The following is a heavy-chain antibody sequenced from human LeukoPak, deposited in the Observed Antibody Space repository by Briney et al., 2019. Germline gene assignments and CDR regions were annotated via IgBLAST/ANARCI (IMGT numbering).Heavy chain of an antibody. J-gene: IGHJ4*02. D-gene: IGHD5-12*01. CDR1: GFTFSDYY. CDR2: ISSSSSST. V-gene: IGHV3-11*03. Sequence: PGGSLGLSCAASGFTFSDYYMNWIRQAPGKGLEWVSYISSSSSSTNYADSVKGRFTISRDNAKNSLYLQMNSPRAEDTAVYYGAGGVDLVAELYYCGQGNLVTASS. CDR3: AGGVDLVAELYY.